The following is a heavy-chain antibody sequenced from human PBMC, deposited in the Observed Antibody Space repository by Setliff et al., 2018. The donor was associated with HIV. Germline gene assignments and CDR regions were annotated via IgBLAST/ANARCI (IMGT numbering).Heavy chain of an antibody. CDR2: IKQDGSEK. D-gene: IGHD3-22*01. Sequence: PGGSLRLSCAASGFTFSSYWINWVRQAPGKGLEWVANIKQDGSEKYYMDSVKGRFTISRDNSKNTLYLQMNSLRAEDTAVYYCAKETFYCDSSGYWPEPGYYFDYWGQGTLVTVSS. V-gene: IGHV3-7*03. CDR1: GFTFSSYW. J-gene: IGHJ4*02. CDR3: AKETFYCDSSGYWPEPGYYFDY.